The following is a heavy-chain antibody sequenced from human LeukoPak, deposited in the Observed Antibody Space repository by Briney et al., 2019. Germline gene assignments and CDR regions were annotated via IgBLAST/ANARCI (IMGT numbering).Heavy chain of an antibody. D-gene: IGHD3-10*01. CDR2: INPNSGGT. V-gene: IGHV1-2*02. CDR1: GYTFTGYY. CDR3: ARARYYYGSGRKIDY. Sequence: GASVKVSCKASGYTFTGYYMHWVRQAPGQGLEWMGWINPNSGGTNYAQKFQGRVTMTRDTSISTAYMELSRLRSDDTAVYYCARARYYYGSGRKIDYWGQGTLDTVSS. J-gene: IGHJ4*02.